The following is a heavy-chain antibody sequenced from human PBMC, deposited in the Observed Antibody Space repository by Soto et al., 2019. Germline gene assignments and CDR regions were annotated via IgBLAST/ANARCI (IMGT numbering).Heavy chain of an antibody. J-gene: IGHJ3*01. CDR3: AKDRGIIVKAGDAFDV. CDR2: ISDSGDRT. D-gene: IGHD3-16*02. Sequence: GGSLRLSCASSGFTLSMSAVNWVRQSPGKGLEWVSYISDSGDRTYYADSVKGRFTISRDRSKNTVSLQMDSLRAEDTAVYYCAKDRGIIVKAGDAFDVWGQGTKVTVSS. CDR1: GFTLSMSA. V-gene: IGHV3-23*01.